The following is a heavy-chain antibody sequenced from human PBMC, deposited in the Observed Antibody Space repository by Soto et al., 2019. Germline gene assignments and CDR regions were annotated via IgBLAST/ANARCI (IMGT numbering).Heavy chain of an antibody. CDR3: ARVILEGLFDY. Sequence: GASVKVSCKVSGYTLTELSMHWVRQAPGKGLEWMGRIIPILGIANYAQKFQGRVTITADKSTSTAYMELSSLRSEDTAVYYCARVILEGLFDYWGQGTLVTVSS. J-gene: IGHJ4*02. CDR2: IIPILGIA. D-gene: IGHD3-3*01. V-gene: IGHV1-69*04. CDR1: GYTLTELS.